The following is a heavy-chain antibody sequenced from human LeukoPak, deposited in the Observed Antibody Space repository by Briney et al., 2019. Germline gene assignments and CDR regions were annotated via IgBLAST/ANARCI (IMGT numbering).Heavy chain of an antibody. J-gene: IGHJ4*02. CDR1: GFTFSSYS. CDR3: ARGFRNTAMVYHY. CDR2: ISSSSSYI. Sequence: GGSLRLSCAASGFTFSSYSTNWVRQAPGKGLEWVLSISSSSSYIYYADSVKGRFTISRDNAKNSLYLQMNSLRAEDTAVYYCARGFRNTAMVYHYWGQGTLVTVSS. D-gene: IGHD5-18*01. V-gene: IGHV3-21*01.